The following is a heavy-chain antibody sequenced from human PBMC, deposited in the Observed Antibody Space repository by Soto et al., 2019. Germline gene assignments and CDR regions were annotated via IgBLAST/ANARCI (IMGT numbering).Heavy chain of an antibody. CDR3: RVWIGELSTEY. D-gene: IGHD3-10*01. V-gene: IGHV3-23*01. CDR1: GFTFRAYA. CDR2: ISGGGSTT. J-gene: IGHJ4*02. Sequence: PGGSLRLSCAASGFTFRAYAMGWARQAPGKGLEWVSVISGGGSTTYYADSVKGRFTISRDNAKNTLYLQMNSLGAEDTAVYYCRVWIGELSTEYWGQGTQVTVSS.